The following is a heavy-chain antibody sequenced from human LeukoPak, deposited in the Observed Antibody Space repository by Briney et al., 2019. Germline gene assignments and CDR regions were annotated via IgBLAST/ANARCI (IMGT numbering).Heavy chain of an antibody. CDR3: ARVFSEVWFGELPPNYYMDV. J-gene: IGHJ6*03. CDR2: INPNSGGT. D-gene: IGHD3-10*01. V-gene: IGHV1-2*02. Sequence: GASVKVSCTASGYTFTTYTMHWVRQAPGQGLEWMGWINPNSGGTNYAQKFQGRVTMTRDTSISTAYMELSRLRSDDTAVYYCARVFSEVWFGELPPNYYMDVWGKGTTVTVSS. CDR1: GYTFTTYT.